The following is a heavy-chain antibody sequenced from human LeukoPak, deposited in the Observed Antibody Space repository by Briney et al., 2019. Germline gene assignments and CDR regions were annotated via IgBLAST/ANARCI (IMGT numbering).Heavy chain of an antibody. CDR1: GFTVSSNY. CDR2: IYSGGSA. D-gene: IGHD3-22*01. CDR3: ARDLPHYYDSSGRTDSVN. J-gene: IGHJ4*02. V-gene: IGHV3-53*01. Sequence: GGSLRLSCAASGFTVSSNYMSWVRQAPGKGLEWVSVIYSGGSAYYADSVKGRFTISRDNSKNTLYLQMNSLRAEDTAVYYCARDLPHYYDSSGRTDSVNWGQGTLVTVSS.